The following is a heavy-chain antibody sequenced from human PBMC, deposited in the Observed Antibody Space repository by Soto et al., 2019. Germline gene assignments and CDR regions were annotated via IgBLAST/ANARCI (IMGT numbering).Heavy chain of an antibody. Sequence: PSETLSLTCTVSGASISSSSFYWGWIRQPPGKGLEWIASIYYSGSTFYNPSLKSRVTMSVDTSKNQFSLNLRSVTAADTAVYYCARHGRDSSTFSGPSYFSSCGQGT. CDR2: IYYSGST. D-gene: IGHD6-6*01. CDR3: ARHGRDSSTFSGPSYFSS. V-gene: IGHV4-39*01. J-gene: IGHJ4*02. CDR1: GASISSSSFY.